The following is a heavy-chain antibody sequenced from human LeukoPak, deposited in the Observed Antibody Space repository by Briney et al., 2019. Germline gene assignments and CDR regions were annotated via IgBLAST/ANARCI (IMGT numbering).Heavy chain of an antibody. D-gene: IGHD4-11*01. Sequence: PSETLSLTCTVSGGSISSGSYYWSWIRQPAGKGLEWIGRIYTSGSTNYNPSLKSRVTISVDTSKNQFSLKLSSVTAADTAVYYCARHMTNSLYYFDYWGQGTLVTVSS. CDR3: ARHMTNSLYYFDY. J-gene: IGHJ4*02. CDR2: IYTSGST. V-gene: IGHV4-61*02. CDR1: GGSISSGSYY.